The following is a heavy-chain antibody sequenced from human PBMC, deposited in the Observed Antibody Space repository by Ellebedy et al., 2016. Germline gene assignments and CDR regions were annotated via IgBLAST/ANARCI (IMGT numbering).Heavy chain of an antibody. CDR3: ARVPAAILLFWFDP. Sequence: SETLSLXXTVSGGSITSYYWSWIRQPPGKGLEWIGYIYNSGITSYNPSLKSRLTISVDTSKNQFSLKLSSVTAADSAVYYCARVPAAILLFWFDPWGQGTLVTVSS. CDR1: GGSITSYY. J-gene: IGHJ5*02. CDR2: IYNSGIT. D-gene: IGHD2-21*02. V-gene: IGHV4-59*12.